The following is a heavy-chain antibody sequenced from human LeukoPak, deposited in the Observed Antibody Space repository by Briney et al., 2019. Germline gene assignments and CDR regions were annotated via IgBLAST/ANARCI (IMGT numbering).Heavy chain of an antibody. V-gene: IGHV3-33*06. CDR1: GFTFSSYG. Sequence: GRSLRLSCAASGFTFSSYGMHWVRQAPGKGLEWVAVIWYDGSNKYYADSVKGRFTISRDTSKNTLYLQMNSLRADDTAIYYCAKSPSTVTSKSLDYWGQGTLVTVSS. CDR3: AKSPSTVTSKSLDY. CDR2: IWYDGSNK. J-gene: IGHJ4*02. D-gene: IGHD4-17*01.